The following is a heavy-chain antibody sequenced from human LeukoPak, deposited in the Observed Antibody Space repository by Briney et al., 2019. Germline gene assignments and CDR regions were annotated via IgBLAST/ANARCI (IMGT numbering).Heavy chain of an antibody. CDR3: ARVGGDAFDI. D-gene: IGHD3-10*01. J-gene: IGHJ3*02. V-gene: IGHV3-21*01. Sequence: GGSLRLSCTASGFTFSSYSMNWVRQAPGKGLEWVSSISSSSSYIYYADSVKGRFTISRDNAKNSLYLQMNSLGAEDTAVYYCARVGGDAFDIWGQGTMVTVSS. CDR1: GFTFSSYS. CDR2: ISSSSSYI.